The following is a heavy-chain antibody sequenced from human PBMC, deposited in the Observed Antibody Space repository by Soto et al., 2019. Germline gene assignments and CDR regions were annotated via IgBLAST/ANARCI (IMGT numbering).Heavy chain of an antibody. Sequence: GESLKISCKGSGYRFTNYWIAWVRQMPGKGLEWMGIIYPGDSDTRYNPSFHGQVTISADTSISTAYLQWSGLKASDTAMYYCARHSPISYYDSSGSFDYWGQGTLVTVSS. CDR3: ARHSPISYYDSSGSFDY. D-gene: IGHD3-22*01. CDR2: IYPGDSDT. J-gene: IGHJ4*02. CDR1: GYRFTNYW. V-gene: IGHV5-51*01.